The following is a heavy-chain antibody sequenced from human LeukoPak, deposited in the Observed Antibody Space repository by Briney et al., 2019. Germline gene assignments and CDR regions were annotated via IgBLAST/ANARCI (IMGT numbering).Heavy chain of an antibody. CDR3: AKGPTSGTNFFDF. CDR2: ISSSSSTI. J-gene: IGHJ4*02. D-gene: IGHD1-1*01. CDR1: GFTFSSYS. V-gene: IGHV3-48*02. Sequence: GGSLRLSCAASGFTFSSYSMNWVRQAPGKGLEWVSYISSSSSTIYYADSVKGRFTISRDNAKNSLYLQMNSLRDEDTAVYYCAKGPTSGTNFFDFWGQGTLVTVST.